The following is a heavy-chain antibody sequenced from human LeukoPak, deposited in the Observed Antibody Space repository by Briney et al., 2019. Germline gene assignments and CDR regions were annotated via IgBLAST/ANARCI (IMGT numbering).Heavy chain of an antibody. CDR1: DDSINNLC. V-gene: IGHV4-59*11. J-gene: IGHJ2*01. CDR3: ARGRRDGYNLNWYFDL. CDR2: THSDGST. Sequence: PSETLSLTCTVSDDSINNLCWGWIRQPPGKGLEWIGYTHSDGSTNYNPSLTSRVTISLDTSKNQFSLRVKSVTAADTAMYYCARGRRDGYNLNWYFDLWGRGTLVSVSS. D-gene: IGHD5-24*01.